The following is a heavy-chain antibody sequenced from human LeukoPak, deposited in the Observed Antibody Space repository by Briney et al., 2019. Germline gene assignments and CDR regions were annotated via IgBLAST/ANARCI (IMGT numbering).Heavy chain of an antibody. Sequence: GESLKISCKGSGYSFTSYWIGWVRQMPGKGLEWRGINYPGESDTRYSPSFQGQVTISADKSISTAYLQWSSLKASDTAMYYCARHKVEWFGELLDGGDYFDYWGQGTLVTVSS. V-gene: IGHV5-51*01. CDR2: NYPGESDT. CDR1: GYSFTSYW. CDR3: ARHKVEWFGELLDGGDYFDY. J-gene: IGHJ4*02. D-gene: IGHD3-10*01.